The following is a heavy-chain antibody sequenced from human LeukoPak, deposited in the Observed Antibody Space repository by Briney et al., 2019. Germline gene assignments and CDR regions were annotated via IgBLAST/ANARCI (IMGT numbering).Heavy chain of an antibody. V-gene: IGHV3-23*01. Sequence: GGSLRLSCAASGFTFSSYAMSWVXQXXXXXXXXXXXXXXXGGSTYYADSVKGRFTISRDNSKNTLYLQMNSLRAEDTAVYYCAKGPGVMVRGVSGPYGMDVWGQGTTVTVSS. CDR3: AKGPGVMVRGVSGPYGMDV. CDR1: GFTFSSYA. CDR2: XXXXGGST. J-gene: IGHJ6*02. D-gene: IGHD3-10*01.